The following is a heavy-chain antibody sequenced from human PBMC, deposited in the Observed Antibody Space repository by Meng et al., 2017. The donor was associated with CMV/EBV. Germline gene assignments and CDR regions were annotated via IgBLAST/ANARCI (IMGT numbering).Heavy chain of an antibody. V-gene: IGHV1-69*05. CDR2: IIPIFGTA. CDR1: GGTFSSYA. CDR3: ARVITIDDAFDI. J-gene: IGHJ3*02. Sequence: SVKVSCKASGGTFSSYAISWVRQAPGQGLEWMGGIIPIFGTANYAQKFQGRVTITTDESTSTAYMELSSLRSEDTAVYYCARVITIDDAFDIWGQGTMVTVSS. D-gene: IGHD3-10*01.